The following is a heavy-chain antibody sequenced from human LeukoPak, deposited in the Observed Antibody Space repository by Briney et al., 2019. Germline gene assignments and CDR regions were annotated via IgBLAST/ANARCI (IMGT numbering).Heavy chain of an antibody. CDR2: IYYSGST. CDR1: GGSISSYY. D-gene: IGHD3-22*01. V-gene: IGHV4-59*01. J-gene: IGHJ4*02. CDR3: ARVAYYYDSSGYSPFDY. Sequence: SETLSLTCTVSGGSISSYYWSWIRHPPGKGLEWIGYIYYSGSTNYNPSLKSRVTISVDTSKNQFSLKLSSVTAADTAVYYCARVAYYYDSSGYSPFDYWGQGTLVTVSS.